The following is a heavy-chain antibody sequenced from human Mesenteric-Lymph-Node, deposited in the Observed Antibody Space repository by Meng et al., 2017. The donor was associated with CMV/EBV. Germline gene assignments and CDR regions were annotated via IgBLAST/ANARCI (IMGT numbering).Heavy chain of an antibody. D-gene: IGHD2-2*01. J-gene: IGHJ5*02. V-gene: IGHV1-2*02. CDR2: INPNSGGT. CDR3: ARDRKYCSSNSEICWFDP. CDR1: GYSFIGYY. Sequence: ASVKVSCKASGYSFIGYYIHWVRQAPGQGLEWMGWINPNSGGTNYAQKFQGRVTMTRDTSISTAYMELSRLRSDDTAMYYCARDRKYCSSNSEICWFDPWGQGTLVTVS.